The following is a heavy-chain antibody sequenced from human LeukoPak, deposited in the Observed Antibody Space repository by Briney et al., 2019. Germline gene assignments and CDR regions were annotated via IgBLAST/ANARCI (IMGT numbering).Heavy chain of an antibody. V-gene: IGHV1-18*01. J-gene: IGHJ4*02. Sequence: ASVKVSCKASGYTFTNYGISWLRQAPGQGLEWLGWISAYNGNIRYAQNLQGRVTMTTDTSTSTAYMELRSLRSDDTAVYYCGRSFGNYYGSGTPPLYFDYWGQGTLVTVSS. CDR3: GRSFGNYYGSGTPPLYFDY. D-gene: IGHD3-10*01. CDR1: GYTFTNYG. CDR2: ISAYNGNI.